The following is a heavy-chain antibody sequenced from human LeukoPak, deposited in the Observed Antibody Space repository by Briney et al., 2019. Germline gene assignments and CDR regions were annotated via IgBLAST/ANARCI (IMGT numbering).Heavy chain of an antibody. V-gene: IGHV3-64*04. CDR3: ARIPVGQYYYYGMDV. J-gene: IGHJ6*02. D-gene: IGHD4-23*01. CDR2: ISDSGGST. Sequence: GGSLRLSCAASGFSLSRYEVNWVREAPGKGLEYVSAISDSGGSTYYADSVKGRFTISRDNSKNTLYLQMNSLRAEYTAVYYCARIPVGQYYYYGMDVWGQGTTVTVSS. CDR1: GFSLSRYE.